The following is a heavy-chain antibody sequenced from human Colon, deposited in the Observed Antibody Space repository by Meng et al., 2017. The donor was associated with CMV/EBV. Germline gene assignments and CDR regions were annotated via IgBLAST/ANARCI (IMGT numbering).Heavy chain of an antibody. V-gene: IGHV3-11*01. CDR1: GFTLTYYY. J-gene: IGHJ4*02. D-gene: IGHD3-22*01. CDR2: VSNSGNTI. CDR3: VRTYDSSGHFAFDF. Sequence: SGFTLTYYYMFWIRQAPGKGLEWIAYVSNSGNTIYSADSVKGRFTISRDNAKKSLSLQMNSLRAEDTAIYYCVRTYDSSGHFAFDFWGQGTLVTVSS.